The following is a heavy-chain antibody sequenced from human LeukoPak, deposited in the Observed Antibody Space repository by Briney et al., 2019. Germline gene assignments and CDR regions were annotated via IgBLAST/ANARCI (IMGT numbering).Heavy chain of an antibody. CDR1: GFTFSSYS. J-gene: IGHJ4*02. V-gene: IGHV3-21*01. Sequence: GGSLRLSCAASGFTFSSYSMNWVRQAPGKGLEWVSSISSSSSYIYYADSVKGRFTISRDNAKNSLYLQMNSLRAEDTAVYYCARSIAAAQKFDYWGQGTLVTVSS. CDR3: ARSIAAAQKFDY. CDR2: ISSSSSYI. D-gene: IGHD6-13*01.